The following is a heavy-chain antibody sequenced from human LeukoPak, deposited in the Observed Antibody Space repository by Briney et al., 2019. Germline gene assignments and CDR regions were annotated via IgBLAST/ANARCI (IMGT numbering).Heavy chain of an antibody. CDR1: GGSFGGYY. CDR2: INHSGST. Sequence: SETLSLTCAVYGGSFGGYYWSWIRQPPGKGLEWIGEINHSGSTNYNPSLKSRVTISVDTSKNQFSLKLSSVTAADTAVYYCARRGWVLWFGAGWFDPWGQGTLVTVSS. CDR3: ARRGWVLWFGAGWFDP. D-gene: IGHD3-10*01. J-gene: IGHJ5*02. V-gene: IGHV4-34*01.